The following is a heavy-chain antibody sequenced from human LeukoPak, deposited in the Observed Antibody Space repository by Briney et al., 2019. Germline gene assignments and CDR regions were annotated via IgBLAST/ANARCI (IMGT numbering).Heavy chain of an antibody. D-gene: IGHD2-2*02. CDR2: ISYDGSNK. Sequence: GGSLRLSCAASGFTFSSYGMHWVRQAPGKGLEWVAVISYDGSNKYYADSVKGRFTISRDNSKNTLYLQMNSLRAGDTAVYYCAKVSGGEYQLLYDNFDIWGQGTMVTVSS. CDR1: GFTFSSYG. V-gene: IGHV3-30*18. J-gene: IGHJ3*02. CDR3: AKVSGGEYQLLYDNFDI.